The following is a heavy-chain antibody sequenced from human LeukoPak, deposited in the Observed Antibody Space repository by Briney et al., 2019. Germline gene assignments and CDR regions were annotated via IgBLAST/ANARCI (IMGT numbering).Heavy chain of an antibody. CDR1: GGSFSGYY. Sequence: SETLSLTCAVYGGSFSGYYWSWLRQPPGKGLEWIGETNHSGSTNYNPSLKSRVTISVDTSKNQFSLKLSSVTAADTAVYYCARASRITMVRGVIQGRFDYWGQGTLVTVSS. V-gene: IGHV4-34*01. D-gene: IGHD3-10*01. CDR2: TNHSGST. J-gene: IGHJ4*02. CDR3: ARASRITMVRGVIQGRFDY.